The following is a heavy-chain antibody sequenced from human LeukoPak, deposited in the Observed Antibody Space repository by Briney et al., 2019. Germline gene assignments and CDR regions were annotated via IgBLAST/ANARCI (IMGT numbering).Heavy chain of an antibody. D-gene: IGHD4-23*01. V-gene: IGHV1-18*01. CDR2: ISAYNGNT. CDR1: GYTFTSYG. Sequence: ASVKVSCKASGYTFTSYGISWVRQAPGQGLEWMGWISAYNGNTNYAQKLQGRVTMTTDTSTSTAYMELRSLRSEDTAVYYCARVNRTTVVTDYWGQGTLVTVSS. CDR3: ARVNRTTVVTDY. J-gene: IGHJ4*02.